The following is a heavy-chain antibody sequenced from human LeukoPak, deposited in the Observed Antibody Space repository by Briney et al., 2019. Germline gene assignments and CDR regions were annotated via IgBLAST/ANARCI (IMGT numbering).Heavy chain of an antibody. CDR1: GFIFSEAW. V-gene: IGHV3-15*01. CDR2: IKSKTGGGTT. Sequence: GGSLRLSCAASGFIFSEAWMSWVRQAPGKGLEWVGRIKSKTGGGTTDYAAPVKGRLTISRDDSKNTVYLQMNSLKTEDTALYYCTTLRKYEIDYWGQGTLVTVSS. J-gene: IGHJ4*02. D-gene: IGHD2-2*01. CDR3: TTLRKYEIDY.